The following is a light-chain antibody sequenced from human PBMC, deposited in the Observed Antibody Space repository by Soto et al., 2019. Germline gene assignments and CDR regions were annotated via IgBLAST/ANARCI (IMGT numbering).Light chain of an antibody. CDR1: QSVSSN. CDR3: QQYNNWPPGT. J-gene: IGKJ1*01. CDR2: GAS. Sequence: EIVMTQSPATLSVSLGERATLSCRASQSVSSNLAWYQQKPGQAPRLLIYGASTRATGIPARFSGSGSGTEFTLTISSLQSEDFAVYYCQQYNNWPPGTFGQGTKVDIK. V-gene: IGKV3-15*01.